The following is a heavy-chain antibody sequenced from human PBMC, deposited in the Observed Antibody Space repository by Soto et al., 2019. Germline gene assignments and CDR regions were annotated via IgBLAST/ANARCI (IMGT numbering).Heavy chain of an antibody. D-gene: IGHD2-15*01. V-gene: IGHV3-30*18. CDR1: GFTFSSYG. CDR3: AKDLQPDIVVVVATDY. J-gene: IGHJ4*02. CDR2: ISYDGSNK. Sequence: QVQLVESGGGVVQPGRSLRLSCAASGFTFSSYGMHWVRQAPGKGLEWVAVISYDGSNKYYADSVKGRFTISRDNSKNTLYLQMNSLRAEDMAVYYCAKDLQPDIVVVVATDYWGQGTLVTVSS.